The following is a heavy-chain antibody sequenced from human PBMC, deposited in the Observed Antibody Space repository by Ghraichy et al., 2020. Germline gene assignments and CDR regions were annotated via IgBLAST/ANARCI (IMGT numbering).Heavy chain of an antibody. CDR2: IRSKTNGGTT. CDR1: GFAFDNAW. CDR3: TTSLTGGWWNHPDY. V-gene: IGHV3-15*01. D-gene: IGHD6-19*01. J-gene: IGHJ4*02. Sequence: GGSLRLSCVASGFAFDNAWMNWVRQTPGKGLEWIGRIRSKTNGGTTDYAAPVRGRFSISRDDSKDTLYLQMNRLQSEDTALYYCTTSLTGGWWNHPDYWGQVALVTVSS.